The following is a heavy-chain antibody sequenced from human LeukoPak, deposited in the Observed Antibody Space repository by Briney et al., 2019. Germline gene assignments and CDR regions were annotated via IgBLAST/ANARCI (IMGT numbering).Heavy chain of an antibody. D-gene: IGHD3-3*01. CDR2: IWYDGSNK. CDR3: AKDGYDFWSGYTFDY. CDR1: GFTFSSYG. V-gene: IGHV3-33*06. J-gene: IGHJ4*02. Sequence: PGGSLRLSCAASGFTFSSYGMHWVRQAPGKGLEWVAVIWYDGSNKYYADSVKGRFTISRDNSKNTLYLQMNSLGAEDTAVYYCAKDGYDFWSGYTFDYWGQGTLVTVSS.